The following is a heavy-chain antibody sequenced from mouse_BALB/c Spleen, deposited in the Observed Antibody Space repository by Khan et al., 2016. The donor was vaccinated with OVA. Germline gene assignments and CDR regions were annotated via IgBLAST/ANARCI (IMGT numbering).Heavy chain of an antibody. CDR3: ATYYFGSSRYFDY. D-gene: IGHD1-1*01. J-gene: IGHJ2*01. V-gene: IGHV14-3*02. Sequence: VQLQQSGAELVKPGASVKLSCKASGFNITDTYMHWVKQRPEQGLEWIGRIDPANGNTKHDPKFQGKATLTADTSSNTAYLQLSSLTSEDSAVYYCATYYFGSSRYFDYWGQGTTLTVSS. CDR2: IDPANGNT. CDR1: GFNITDTY.